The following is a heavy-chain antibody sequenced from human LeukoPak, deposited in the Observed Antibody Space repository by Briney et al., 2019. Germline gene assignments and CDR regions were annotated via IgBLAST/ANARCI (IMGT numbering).Heavy chain of an antibody. D-gene: IGHD1-14*01. J-gene: IGHJ4*02. Sequence: PGGSLRLSCATSGFTFSSYWMHWVRQAPGEGLVWVSRIKSDGSVTWYADSVGGRFTISRDNAKNMLYLQMNSLRDEDTAVYFCARDHDAVGTTIDHWGQGTLVTVSS. CDR1: GFTFSSYW. CDR3: ARDHDAVGTTIDH. V-gene: IGHV3-74*01. CDR2: IKSDGSVT.